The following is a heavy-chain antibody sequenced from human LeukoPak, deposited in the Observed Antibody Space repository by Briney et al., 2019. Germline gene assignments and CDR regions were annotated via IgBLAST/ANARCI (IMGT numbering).Heavy chain of an antibody. Sequence: PSETLSLTCTVSGGSISSSSYYWGWIRQPPGKGLEWIGYIYYSGSTNYNPSLKSRVTISVDTSKNQFSLKLSSVTAADTAVYYCARFHTFGYYDFWSGFYYFDYWGQGTLVTVSS. V-gene: IGHV4-61*05. J-gene: IGHJ4*02. D-gene: IGHD3-3*01. CDR1: GGSISSSSYY. CDR2: IYYSGST. CDR3: ARFHTFGYYDFWSGFYYFDY.